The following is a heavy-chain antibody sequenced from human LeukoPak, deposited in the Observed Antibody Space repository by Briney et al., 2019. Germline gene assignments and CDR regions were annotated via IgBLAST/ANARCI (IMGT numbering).Heavy chain of an antibody. D-gene: IGHD6-19*01. CDR3: ARNGIAVAGTHYYYYYMDV. Sequence: SETLSLTCTVSGGSISSYYWSWIRQPAGKGLEWIGRIYTSGSTNYNPSLKSRVTMSVDTSKNQFSLKLSSVTAADTAVYYCARNGIAVAGTHYYYYYMDVWGKGTTVTVSS. CDR1: GGSISSYY. V-gene: IGHV4-4*07. J-gene: IGHJ6*03. CDR2: IYTSGST.